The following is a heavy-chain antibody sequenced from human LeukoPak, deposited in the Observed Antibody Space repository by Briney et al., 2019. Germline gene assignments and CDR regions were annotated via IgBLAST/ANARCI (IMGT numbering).Heavy chain of an antibody. V-gene: IGHV3-21*01. CDR2: ISSSSSYI. J-gene: IGHJ4*02. D-gene: IGHD3-9*01. CDR1: GFTFSSYS. CDR3: AREEGIRYFDWLPEYYFDY. Sequence: PGGSLRLSCAASGFTFSSYSMTWVRQAPGKGLEWVSSISSSSSYIYYADSVKGRFTISRDNAKNSLYLQMNSLRAEDTAVYYCAREEGIRYFDWLPEYYFDYWGQGTLVTVSS.